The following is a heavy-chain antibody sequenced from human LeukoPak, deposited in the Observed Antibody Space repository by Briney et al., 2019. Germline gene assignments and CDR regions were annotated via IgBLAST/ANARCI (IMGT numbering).Heavy chain of an antibody. CDR3: AKAPATGEGYYYYYMDV. V-gene: IGHV3-23*01. CDR1: GFTFSSYA. J-gene: IGHJ6*03. Sequence: TGRSLRLSCAASGFTFSSYAVSWVRQAPGKGPEWVSSIGGSGGTTYYADSVKGRFTISTDNSKNTLYLQMNSLRAEDTAVYYCAKAPATGEGYYYYYMDVWGKGTTVTVSS. D-gene: IGHD7-27*01. CDR2: IGGSGGTT.